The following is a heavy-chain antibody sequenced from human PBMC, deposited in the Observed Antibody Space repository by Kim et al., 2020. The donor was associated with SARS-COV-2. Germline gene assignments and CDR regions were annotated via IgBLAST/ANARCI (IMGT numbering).Heavy chain of an antibody. D-gene: IGHD3-22*01. Sequence: SETLSLTCTVSGGSISSSSYYWGWIRQPPGKGLEWIGSIYYSGSTYYNPSLKSRVTISVDTSKNQFSLKLSSVTAADTAVYYCARSISMIVVVDNWGFDPWGQGTLVTVSS. V-gene: IGHV4-39*01. CDR1: GGSISSSSYY. CDR2: IYYSGST. J-gene: IGHJ5*02. CDR3: ARSISMIVVVDNWGFDP.